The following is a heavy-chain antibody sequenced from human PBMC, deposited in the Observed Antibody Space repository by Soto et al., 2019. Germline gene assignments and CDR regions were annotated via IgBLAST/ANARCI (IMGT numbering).Heavy chain of an antibody. D-gene: IGHD4-17*01. V-gene: IGHV3-53*01. CDR3: ARDWNGDKYFDF. Sequence: DVQLVKSGGGLIQPGGSLRLSCAASGITATNGHMSWVRQAPGKGLEWVSVIYSDDNTYYADSVKGRVTIPRDTSKNTVYLQMNSLRAEDTAVYYCARDWNGDKYFDFWDQGSRVTVSS. CDR2: IYSDDNT. CDR1: GITATNGH. J-gene: IGHJ4*02.